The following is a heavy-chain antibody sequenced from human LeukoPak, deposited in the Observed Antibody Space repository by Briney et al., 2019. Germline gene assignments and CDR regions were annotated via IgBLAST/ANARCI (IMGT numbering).Heavy chain of an antibody. CDR1: GFTVSSNY. J-gene: IGHJ5*02. Sequence: GGSLRLSCAASGFTVSSNYMSWVRQAPGKGLEWVSVIYSGGSTYYADSVKGRFTISRDNSKNTLYLQMNSLRAEDTAVYYCARGGDDYGDWGWFDPWGQGTLVTVSS. D-gene: IGHD4-17*01. V-gene: IGHV3-66*01. CDR3: ARGGDDYGDWGWFDP. CDR2: IYSGGST.